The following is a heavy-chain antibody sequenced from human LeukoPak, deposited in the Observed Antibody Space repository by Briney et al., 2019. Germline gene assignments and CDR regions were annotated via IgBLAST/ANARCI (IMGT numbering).Heavy chain of an antibody. D-gene: IGHD1-14*01. J-gene: IGHJ4*02. CDR1: EYTFSDHY. V-gene: IGHV1-2*02. Sequence: ASVKVSCKASEYTFSDHYIHWVRQAPGQGLEWMGWINPNSGVTNYAQEFQGRVTVTRDTSISTAYMELSGLRSGDTAMYYCASVPNRAYWGQGTLVTVSS. CDR2: INPNSGVT. CDR3: ASVPNRAY.